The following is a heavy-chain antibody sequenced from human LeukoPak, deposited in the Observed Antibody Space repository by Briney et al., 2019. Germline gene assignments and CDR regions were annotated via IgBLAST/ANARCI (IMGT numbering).Heavy chain of an antibody. CDR1: GYTFTSYG. CDR3: ARDPQPSYYYDSSGYYLPDY. V-gene: IGHV1-18*01. Sequence: GASVKFSCKASGYTFTSYGISWVRQAPGQGLEWMGWISAYNGNTDYAQKLQGRVTMTTDTSTSTAYMELRSLRSDDTAVYYCARDPQPSYYYDSSGYYLPDYWGQGTLVTVSS. CDR2: ISAYNGNT. D-gene: IGHD3-22*01. J-gene: IGHJ4*02.